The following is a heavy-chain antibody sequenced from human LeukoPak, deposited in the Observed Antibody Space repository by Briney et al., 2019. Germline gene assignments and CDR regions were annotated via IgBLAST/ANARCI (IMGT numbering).Heavy chain of an antibody. CDR2: ISAYNGNT. CDR1: GYTFTSYG. CDR3: ARDLTTVTPGYYYYYYMDV. V-gene: IGHV1-18*01. D-gene: IGHD4-17*01. Sequence: ASVKVSCKASGYTFTSYGISWVRQAPGQGLEWMGWISAYNGNTNYAQKLQGRVTMTTDTSTSTAYMELRSLRSDDTAVYYCARDLTTVTPGYYYYYYMDVWGEGTTVTVSS. J-gene: IGHJ6*03.